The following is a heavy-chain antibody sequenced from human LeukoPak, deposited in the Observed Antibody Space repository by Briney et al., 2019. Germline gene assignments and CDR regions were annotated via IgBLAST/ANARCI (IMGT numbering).Heavy chain of an antibody. CDR1: GGSISSGSYY. J-gene: IGHJ5*02. CDR3: ARRGDP. Sequence: PSETLSLICTVSGGSISSGSYYWCWSHPPPGKGWEWSGSIYYSGITHSRLCLKSRVTIPANTSKTQLTLKLNSVTAADTSVYSCARRGDPCGQGTMVNVYS. D-gene: IGHD3-16*01. CDR2: IYYSGIT. V-gene: IGHV4-39*01.